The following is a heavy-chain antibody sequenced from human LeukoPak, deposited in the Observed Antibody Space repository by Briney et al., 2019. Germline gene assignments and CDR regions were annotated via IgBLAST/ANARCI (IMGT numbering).Heavy chain of an antibody. J-gene: IGHJ4*02. Sequence: GGSLRRSCAASGFIFSDYGMNWVRQAPGKGLEWVAAISASGSATSYADSVRGRFTISRDNSKSTTYLQMNSLRAEDTAVFYCAKDLYLRDFWNGYFDYWGQGIPVTVSS. CDR3: AKDLYLRDFWNGYFDY. CDR1: GFIFSDYG. D-gene: IGHD3-3*01. V-gene: IGHV3-23*01. CDR2: ISASGSAT.